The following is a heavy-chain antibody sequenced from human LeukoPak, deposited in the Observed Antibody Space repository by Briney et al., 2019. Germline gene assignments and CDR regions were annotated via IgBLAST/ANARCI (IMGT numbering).Heavy chain of an antibody. J-gene: IGHJ4*02. CDR1: GGSISSGGFY. Sequence: SETLSLTCIVSGGSISSGGFYWAWIRQYPGKGLEWIGYIYHSGSTYYNPSLESRVTISVDTSRNQFSLKVNAVTAADTAVYYCATSDTSGYYYLHWGQGTLVTVSS. V-gene: IGHV4-31*03. CDR2: IYHSGST. CDR3: ATSDTSGYYYLH. D-gene: IGHD3-22*01.